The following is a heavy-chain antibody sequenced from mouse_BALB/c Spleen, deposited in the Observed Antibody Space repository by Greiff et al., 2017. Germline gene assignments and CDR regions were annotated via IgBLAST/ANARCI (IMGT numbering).Heavy chain of an antibody. J-gene: IGHJ3*01. Sequence: EVKLVESGGGLVKPGGSLKLSCAASGFAFSSYDMSWVRQTPEKRLEWVAYISSGGGSTYYPDTVKGRFTISGDNAKNTLYLQMSSLKSEDTAMYYCARHEGIYYDAFFAYWGQGTLVTGSA. V-gene: IGHV5-12-1*01. CDR3: ARHEGIYYDAFFAY. CDR2: ISSGGGST. D-gene: IGHD2-4*01. CDR1: GFAFSSYD.